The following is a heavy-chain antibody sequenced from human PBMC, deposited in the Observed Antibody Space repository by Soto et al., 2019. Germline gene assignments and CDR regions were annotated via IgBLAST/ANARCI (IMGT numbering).Heavy chain of an antibody. V-gene: IGHV4-61*01. CDR2: SYYSGST. J-gene: IGHJ4*02. D-gene: IGHD5-18*01. Sequence: PSETLSLTCTVSGGSVSSGSYYWSWIRQPPGKGLEWIGYSYYSGSTNYNTPLKSRVTISVDTSKNQFSLKLSSLTAADTAGYYCARVGYSYGYRFDYWGQGTLVTVSS. CDR3: ARVGYSYGYRFDY. CDR1: GGSVSSGSYY.